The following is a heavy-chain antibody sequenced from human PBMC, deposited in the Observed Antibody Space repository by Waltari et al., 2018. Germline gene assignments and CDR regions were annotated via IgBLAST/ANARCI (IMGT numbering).Heavy chain of an antibody. D-gene: IGHD3-10*01. CDR1: GFTFHNNG. V-gene: IGHV3-74*02. CDR3: ERAGSYRFDY. CDR2: IKFDGSII. Sequence: DVQLLESGGGLVQPGGSLSLSCAASGFTFHNNGMTWVRQAPGKGLEWVSRIKFDGSIINYADSVKGRFTISRDNAKNTLYLQMNNVRAEDTAVYYCERAGSYRFDYWGQGTLVTVSS. J-gene: IGHJ4*02.